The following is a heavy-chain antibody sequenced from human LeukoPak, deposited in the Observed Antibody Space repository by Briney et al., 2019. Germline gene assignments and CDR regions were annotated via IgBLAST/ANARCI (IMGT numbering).Heavy chain of an antibody. Sequence: AGGSLRLSCAASGFTFSSYGMHWVRQFPGKGLEWVAVIWYDGSNKYYADSVKGRFTISRDNSKNTLYLQMNSLRAEDTAVYYCASPAVAGTWYHFDYWGQGTLVTVSS. V-gene: IGHV3-33*01. CDR1: GFTFSSYG. CDR2: IWYDGSNK. CDR3: ASPAVAGTWYHFDY. D-gene: IGHD6-19*01. J-gene: IGHJ4*02.